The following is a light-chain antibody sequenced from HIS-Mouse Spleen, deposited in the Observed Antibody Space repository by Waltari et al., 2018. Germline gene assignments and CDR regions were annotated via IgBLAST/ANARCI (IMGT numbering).Light chain of an antibody. CDR2: GAS. Sequence: EIVMTQSPATLSVSPGERATLSCRASQSVSSNLAGYQQKPGQAPRLLIYGASTRATGIPARFSGSGSGTEFTLTISRMQSEDFAVYYCQQYNNWPRTFGQGTKVEIK. CDR1: QSVSSN. V-gene: IGKV3-15*01. J-gene: IGKJ1*01. CDR3: QQYNNWPRT.